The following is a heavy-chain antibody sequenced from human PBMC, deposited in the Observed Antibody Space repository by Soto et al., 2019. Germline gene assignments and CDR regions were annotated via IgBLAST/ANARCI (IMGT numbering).Heavy chain of an antibody. J-gene: IGHJ5*02. CDR2: ISYSGST. V-gene: IGHV4-59*01. CDR1: GGSMRSYY. CDR3: ARDVYRSSYTFDL. D-gene: IGHD6-6*01. Sequence: SETLSLTCTVSGGSMRSYYWNWIRQTPEKGLEWIGDISYSGSTNYNPSLKNRVSISVDTSKNQFSLKVTSVTAADTAVYYCARDVYRSSYTFDLWGQGALVTVSS.